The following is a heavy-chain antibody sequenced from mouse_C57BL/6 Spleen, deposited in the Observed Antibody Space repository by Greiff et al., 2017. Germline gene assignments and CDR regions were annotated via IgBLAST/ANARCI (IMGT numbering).Heavy chain of an antibody. J-gene: IGHJ1*03. Sequence: EVKLVESGGGLVKPGGSLKLSCAASGFTFSDYGMHWVRQAPEKGLEWVAYISSGSSTIYYADTVKGRFTISRDNAKNTLFLQMTSLRSEDTAMYYCAKHYGYGWYFDVWGTGTTVTVSS. CDR3: AKHYGYGWYFDV. CDR2: ISSGSSTI. D-gene: IGHD2-2*01. CDR1: GFTFSDYG. V-gene: IGHV5-17*01.